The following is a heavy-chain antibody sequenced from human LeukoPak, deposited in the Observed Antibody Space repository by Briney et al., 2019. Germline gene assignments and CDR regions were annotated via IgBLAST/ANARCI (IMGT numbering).Heavy chain of an antibody. V-gene: IGHV4-59*08. CDR3: ARLQFPNYYDSSGFDY. D-gene: IGHD3-22*01. CDR2: IYYSGST. CDR1: GGSISSYY. J-gene: IGHJ4*02. Sequence: SETLSLTRTVSGGSISSYYWSWIRQPPGKGLEWIGYIYYSGSTNYNPSLKSRVTISVDTSKNQSSLKLSSVTAADTAVYYCARLQFPNYYDSSGFDYWGQGTLVTVSS.